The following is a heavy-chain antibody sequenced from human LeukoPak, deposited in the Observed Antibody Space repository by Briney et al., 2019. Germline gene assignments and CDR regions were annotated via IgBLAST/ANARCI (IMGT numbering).Heavy chain of an antibody. J-gene: IGHJ4*02. CDR2: IYSDGTT. V-gene: IGHV3-66*01. Sequence: GRSLRLSCAASGFTFSTYAMHWVRQAPGKGLEWVSVIYSDGTTYYADSVKGRFTIFRDNSKNTLYLQMNSLRAEDTAVYYCARNFPTVVTSFDYWGQGTLVTVSS. CDR1: GFTFSTYA. D-gene: IGHD4-23*01. CDR3: ARNFPTVVTSFDY.